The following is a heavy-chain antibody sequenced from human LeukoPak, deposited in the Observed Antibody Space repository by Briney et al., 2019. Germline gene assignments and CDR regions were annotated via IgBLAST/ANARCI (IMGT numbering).Heavy chain of an antibody. CDR1: GGSISSYY. D-gene: IGHD3-3*01. CDR2: IYYSGST. J-gene: IGHJ5*02. CDR3: ARHQGFSSGNWFDP. V-gene: IGHV4-59*08. Sequence: PSETLSLTCTVSGGSISSYYWSWIRQPPGKGLEWIGYIYYSGSTNYNPSLKSRVTISVDTSKNQFSLKLSSVTAADTAVYYCARHQGFSSGNWFDPWGQGTLVTVSS.